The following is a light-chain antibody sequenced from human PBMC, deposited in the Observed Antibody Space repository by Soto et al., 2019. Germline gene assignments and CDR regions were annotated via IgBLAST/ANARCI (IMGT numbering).Light chain of an antibody. CDR1: QSVSGTY. Sequence: EIVLTQSPGTLSLSPGERATLSCRASQSVSGTYLAWYQHKPGQAPRLLIYGASNRATGIPDRFSGSGSGTDFTLTISRLEPEDFAVYYCQQYDTSPYTFGQGTKLEIK. V-gene: IGKV3-20*01. CDR2: GAS. CDR3: QQYDTSPYT. J-gene: IGKJ2*01.